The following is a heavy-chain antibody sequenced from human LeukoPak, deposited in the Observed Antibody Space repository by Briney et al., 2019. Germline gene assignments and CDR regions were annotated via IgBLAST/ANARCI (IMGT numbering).Heavy chain of an antibody. CDR3: ARKMVVAAVYYFDY. V-gene: IGHV3-30*03. D-gene: IGHD2-15*01. CDR2: ISYDGSNK. CDR1: GFTFSSSA. J-gene: IGHJ4*02. Sequence: GGSLRLSCAASGFTFSSSAMSWVRQAPGKGLEWVAVISYDGSNKYYADSVKGRFTISRDNSKNTLYLQMNSLRAEDTAVYYCARKMVVAAVYYFDYWGQGTLVTVSS.